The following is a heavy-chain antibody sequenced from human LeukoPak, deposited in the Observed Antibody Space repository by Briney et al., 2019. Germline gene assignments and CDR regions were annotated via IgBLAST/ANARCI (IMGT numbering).Heavy chain of an antibody. D-gene: IGHD6-19*01. J-gene: IGHJ4*02. V-gene: IGHV3-7*01. CDR3: ASDGSGWSQLKDY. Sequence: GGSLRLSCAASGFTFSSYWMSWVRQAPGKGLEWVANIKQDGSEKYYVDSVKGRFTISRDNAKNSLYLQMNSLRAEDTAVYYCASDGSGWSQLKDYWGQGTLVTVSS. CDR1: GFTFSSYW. CDR2: IKQDGSEK.